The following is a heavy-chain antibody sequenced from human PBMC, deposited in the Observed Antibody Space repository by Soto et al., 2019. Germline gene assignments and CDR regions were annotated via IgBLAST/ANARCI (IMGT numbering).Heavy chain of an antibody. CDR3: ARDLEFRDGNISHLDY. V-gene: IGHV1-69*01. Sequence: QVQLVQSGAEVKKPGSSVKVSCKASGGTFSSHVFNWVRQAPGQGLEWMGGIMPIIGTANYAQKFQGSVTITADESTSTAYMELSSLRSEDTAVYYCARDLEFRDGNISHLDYWGQGTQVNVSS. CDR2: IMPIIGTA. J-gene: IGHJ4*02. CDR1: GGTFSSHV. D-gene: IGHD3-10*01.